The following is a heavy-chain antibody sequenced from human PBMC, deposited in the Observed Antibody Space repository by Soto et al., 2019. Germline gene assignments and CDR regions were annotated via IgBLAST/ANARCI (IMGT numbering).Heavy chain of an antibody. CDR1: GYTFTSYG. J-gene: IGHJ3*02. V-gene: IGHV1-18*01. CDR3: ARLTMAQDAFDI. CDR2: ISAYNGKT. Sequence: QVQLEQSGAEVKKPGASVKVSCKASGYTFTSYGISWVRKAPVQGLERMGWISAYNGKTNYALKPQGRVTMTNDTSKRTSYMALRSLRSVDTAAYYCARLTMAQDAFDIWGKGTMVTVSS. D-gene: IGHD3-10*01.